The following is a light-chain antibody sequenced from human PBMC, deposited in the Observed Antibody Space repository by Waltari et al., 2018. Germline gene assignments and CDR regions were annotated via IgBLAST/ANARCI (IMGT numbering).Light chain of an antibody. Sequence: DIQMTQSPSSLSASVGDRVTITCQASQDIGNFLNWYQKKPGKAPKLLIYDASSLETGVPSRFSGSGSGTDFTFTIISLQPEDIATYYCQQYENTLFTVGGGTKVEIK. CDR3: QQYENTLFT. V-gene: IGKV1-33*01. CDR2: DAS. CDR1: QDIGNF. J-gene: IGKJ4*01.